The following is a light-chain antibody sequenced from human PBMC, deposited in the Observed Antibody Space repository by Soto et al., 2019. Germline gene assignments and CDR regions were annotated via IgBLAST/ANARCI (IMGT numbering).Light chain of an antibody. CDR1: QSISNW. CDR2: EAS. V-gene: IGKV1-5*03. Sequence: DIQMTHSPSSLSASVGDSVTITCRASQSISNWLAWYQLKPGKAPKLLIHEASNLQSGVPSTFSGSGYGTDFTLTITSLQPEDFATYYCQQYKSYWTFGQGTKVDIK. CDR3: QQYKSYWT. J-gene: IGKJ1*01.